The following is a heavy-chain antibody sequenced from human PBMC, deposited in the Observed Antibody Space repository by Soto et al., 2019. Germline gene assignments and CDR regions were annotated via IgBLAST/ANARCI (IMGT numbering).Heavy chain of an antibody. CDR3: ARMMNSGWYMDY. CDR2: IWYDGSNK. Sequence: GGSLRLSCAASGFTFSSYGMHWVRQAPGKGLEWVAVIWYDGSNKYYADSVKGRFTISRDNSKNTLYLQMNSLRAEDTAVYYCARMMNSGWYMDYWGQGTLVTVSS. CDR1: GFTFSSYG. J-gene: IGHJ4*02. V-gene: IGHV3-33*01. D-gene: IGHD6-19*01.